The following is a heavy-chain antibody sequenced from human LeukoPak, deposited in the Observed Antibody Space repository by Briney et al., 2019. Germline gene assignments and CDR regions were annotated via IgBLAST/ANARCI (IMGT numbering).Heavy chain of an antibody. CDR2: IYTSGST. CDR1: GGSISSYY. V-gene: IGHV4-4*07. D-gene: IGHD3-22*01. CDR3: ARDQRYYYDSSGYPVRYFDY. Sequence: SETLSLTCTVSGGSISSYYWSWIRQPAGKGLEWIGRIYTSGSTNYNPSLKSRVTMSVDTSKNQFSLKLSSVTAADTAVYYCARDQRYYYDSSGYPVRYFDYWGQGTLVTVSS. J-gene: IGHJ4*02.